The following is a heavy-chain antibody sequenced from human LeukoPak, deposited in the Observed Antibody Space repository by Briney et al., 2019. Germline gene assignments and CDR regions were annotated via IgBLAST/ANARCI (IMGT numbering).Heavy chain of an antibody. CDR3: ARIYAGGSFFDY. CDR1: GSSINNYY. D-gene: IGHD3-10*01. J-gene: IGHJ4*02. V-gene: IGHV4-59*08. Sequence: AETLSLTCSVSGSSINNYYLSWIRQPPGKGLEWIGYINYSGDTNSNPSLESRVTISVDTSRKQFSLRLNSVTAADPAVYFCARIYAGGSFFDYWGQGTLVTVSS. CDR2: INYSGDT.